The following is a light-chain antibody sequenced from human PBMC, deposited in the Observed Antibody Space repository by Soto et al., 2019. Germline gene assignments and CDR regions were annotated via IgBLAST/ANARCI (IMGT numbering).Light chain of an antibody. CDR3: QQYNTYPVT. CDR1: QSIHRW. J-gene: IGKJ2*01. Sequence: DIQMTQSPSTLSASVGDRVTITCRASQSIHRWLAWYQQKAGKAPKVLIYGASSLDSGVPSRFSGSGSGTEFTLTISSLQPDDFATYYCQQYNTYPVTFGQGTKVDIK. V-gene: IGKV1-5*01. CDR2: GAS.